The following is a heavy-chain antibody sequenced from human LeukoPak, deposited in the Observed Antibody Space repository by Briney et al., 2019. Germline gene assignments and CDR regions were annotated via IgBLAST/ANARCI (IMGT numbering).Heavy chain of an antibody. CDR2: IYYSGSS. J-gene: IGHJ4*02. V-gene: IGHV4-59*01. CDR3: AREVGATTN. D-gene: IGHD1-26*01. CDR1: GGSISSYY. Sequence: SETLSLTCTVSGGSISSYYWNWIRQPPGKGLEWIGYIYYSGSSNYNPSLKSRVTISVDTSKNQFSLKLSSVTAADTAVYYCAREVGATTNWGQGALVTVSS.